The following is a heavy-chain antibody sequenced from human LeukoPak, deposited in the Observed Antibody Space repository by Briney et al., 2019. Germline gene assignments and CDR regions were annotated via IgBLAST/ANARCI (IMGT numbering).Heavy chain of an antibody. Sequence: NPSETLSLTCTVSGGSMNNRDYYWSWIRQPPGKGLEWLGYIYYSGSTYYNPSLKSRITISGDTPKNQFSLKLKSVTAADTAVYFCARNWGAAGWSNYYGMDVWGQGTTVIVSS. D-gene: IGHD7-27*01. CDR1: GGSMNNRDYY. V-gene: IGHV4-30-4*01. CDR2: IYYSGST. CDR3: ARNWGAAGWSNYYGMDV. J-gene: IGHJ6*02.